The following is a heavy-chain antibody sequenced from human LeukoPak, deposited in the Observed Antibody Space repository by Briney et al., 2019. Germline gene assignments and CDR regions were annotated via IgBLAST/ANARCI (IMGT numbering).Heavy chain of an antibody. J-gene: IGHJ4*02. CDR1: GYTFTGYY. D-gene: IGHD1-26*01. CDR2: INPNSGGT. V-gene: IGHV1-2*02. Sequence: GASVKVSCKASGYTFTGYYMHWVRQAPGQGLEWMGWINPNSGGTNYAQKFQGRATMTRDTSISTAYMELSRLRSDDTAVYYCARLKYSGSYVDLDYWGQGTLVTVSS. CDR3: ARLKYSGSYVDLDY.